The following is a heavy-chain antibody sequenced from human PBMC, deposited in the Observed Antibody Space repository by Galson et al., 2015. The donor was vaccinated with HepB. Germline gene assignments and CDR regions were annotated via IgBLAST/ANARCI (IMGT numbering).Heavy chain of an antibody. CDR2: VSPSSSYI. CDR3: VRENPHGGSTLPHFDS. D-gene: IGHD4-23*01. V-gene: IGHV3-21*01. CDR1: GFTLSGFY. Sequence: SLRLSCAASGFTLSGFYMNWVRQAPGKGLEWVSSVSPSSSYISNADSVKGRFTISRDNAKNSLYLQMSSLRAEDTAVYYCVRENPHGGSTLPHFDSWGQGTMVTVSS. J-gene: IGHJ4*02.